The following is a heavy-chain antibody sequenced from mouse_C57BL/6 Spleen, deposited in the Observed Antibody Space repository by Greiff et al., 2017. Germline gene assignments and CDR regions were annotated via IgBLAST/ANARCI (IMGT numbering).Heavy chain of an antibody. J-gene: IGHJ2*01. CDR1: GYTFTSYW. Sequence: QVQLQQPGAELVMPGASVKLSCKASGYTFTSYWMHWVKQRPGQGLEWIGEIDPSDSYTNYNQKFKGKSTLTVDKSSSTAYMQRSSLTSEDSAVYYCARRAVVLDYWGQGTTLTVSS. D-gene: IGHD1-1*01. CDR3: ARRAVVLDY. V-gene: IGHV1-69*01. CDR2: IDPSDSYT.